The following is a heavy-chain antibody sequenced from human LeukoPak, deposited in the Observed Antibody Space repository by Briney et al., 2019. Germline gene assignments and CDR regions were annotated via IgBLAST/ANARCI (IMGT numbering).Heavy chain of an antibody. Sequence: GGSLRLSCAASGFTFSSSAMSWVRQAPGKGLEWVSAISNNGGYTYYADSLQGRFTISRDNAKNTLYLQMNSLRAEDTAVYYCARGSPGYSSSWYDYWGQGTLVTVSS. J-gene: IGHJ4*02. D-gene: IGHD6-13*01. CDR3: ARGSPGYSSSWYDY. V-gene: IGHV3-23*01. CDR1: GFTFSSSA. CDR2: ISNNGGYT.